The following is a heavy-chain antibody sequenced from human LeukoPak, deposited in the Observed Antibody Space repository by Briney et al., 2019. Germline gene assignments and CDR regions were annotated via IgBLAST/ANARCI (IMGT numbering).Heavy chain of an antibody. J-gene: IGHJ6*03. CDR2: IYHSGYT. D-gene: IGHD3-22*01. CDR1: GYSISSGYY. V-gene: IGHV4-38-2*02. Sequence: SETLSLTCSVSGYSISSGYYWGWIRQPPGKGLEWIGSIYHSGYTYYNPSLKSRVTISVYTSRNQFSLKLSSVTAADTAVYYCAREVYYYDSSGYYSIYYYYMDVWGKGTTVTISS. CDR3: AREVYYYDSSGYYSIYYYYMDV.